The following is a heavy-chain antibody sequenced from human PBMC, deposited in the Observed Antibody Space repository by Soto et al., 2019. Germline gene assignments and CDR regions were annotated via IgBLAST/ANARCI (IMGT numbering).Heavy chain of an antibody. CDR1: VFTFSIYS. V-gene: IGHV3-21*01. CDR2: ISSSSSYI. Sequence: GGSLRISCASSVFTFSIYSMNWVRQAPGKGLEWVSSISSSSSYIYYADSVKGRFTISRDNAKNSLYLQMNSLRAEDTAVYYCARDFISGSIAELFDPWGQGTMVTVSS. D-gene: IGHD6-6*01. CDR3: ARDFISGSIAELFDP. J-gene: IGHJ5*02.